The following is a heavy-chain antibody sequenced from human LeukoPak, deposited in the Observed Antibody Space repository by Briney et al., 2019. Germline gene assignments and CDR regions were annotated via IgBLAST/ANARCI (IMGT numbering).Heavy chain of an antibody. Sequence: SETLSLTCTVSGGSISSGSYYWSWIRQPAWKGLEWIGRIYTSGSTNYNPSLKSRVTISVDTSKNQFSLKLSSVTAADTAVYYCAREDYDILATEFDPWGQGTLVTVSS. CDR3: AREDYDILATEFDP. V-gene: IGHV4-61*02. D-gene: IGHD3-9*01. J-gene: IGHJ5*02. CDR1: GGSISSGSYY. CDR2: IYTSGST.